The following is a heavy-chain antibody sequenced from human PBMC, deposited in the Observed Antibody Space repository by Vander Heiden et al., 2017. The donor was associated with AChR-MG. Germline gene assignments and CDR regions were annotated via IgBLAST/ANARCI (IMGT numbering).Heavy chain of an antibody. CDR1: GVTFPSYY. CDR3: ARVDEAGPERYYYYYGMDV. CDR2: INPSGGST. D-gene: IGHD6-19*01. Sequence: QVQLVQSGAEVKKPGASVKVSCKASGVTFPSYYMHLVRQAPGQGLEWMGIINPSGGSTSYAQKFQGRVTMTRDTSTSTVYMELSSLRSEDTAVYYCARVDEAGPERYYYYYGMDVWGQGTTVTVSS. J-gene: IGHJ6*02. V-gene: IGHV1-46*03.